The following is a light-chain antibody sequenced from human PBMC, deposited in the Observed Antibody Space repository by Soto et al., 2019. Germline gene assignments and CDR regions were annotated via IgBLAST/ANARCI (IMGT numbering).Light chain of an antibody. CDR1: QGISSY. V-gene: IGKV1-9*01. J-gene: IGKJ5*01. Sequence: IQLTQSPSSPSASVGDRVTITCRASQGISSYLAWYQQKPGKAPKLLIYAASALQSGVPPRFSGSGSGTDFTLTISSLQPEDFAVYYCQQRNIWPPVTFGHGTRLEIK. CDR2: AAS. CDR3: QQRNIWPPVT.